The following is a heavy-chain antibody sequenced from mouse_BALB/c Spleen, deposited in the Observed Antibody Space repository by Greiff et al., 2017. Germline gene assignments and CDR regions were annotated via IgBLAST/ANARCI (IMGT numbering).Heavy chain of an antibody. CDR1: GFNIKDTY. Sequence: EVQRVESGAELVKPGASVKLSCTASGFNIKDTYMHWVKQRPEQGLEWIGRIDPANGNTKYDPKFQGKATITADTSSNTAYLQLSSLTSEDTAVYYCARNYGYGDAMDYWGQGTSVTVSS. V-gene: IGHV14-3*02. CDR3: ARNYGYGDAMDY. J-gene: IGHJ4*01. CDR2: IDPANGNT. D-gene: IGHD1-2*01.